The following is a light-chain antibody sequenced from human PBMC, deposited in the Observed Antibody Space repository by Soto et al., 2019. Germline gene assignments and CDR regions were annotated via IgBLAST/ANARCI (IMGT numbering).Light chain of an antibody. CDR3: QQSYNSPPIT. CDR1: QSIFSS. CDR2: AAS. V-gene: IGKV1-39*01. J-gene: IGKJ5*01. Sequence: DIQLPQSPSSVSASVGDRVTSTCRAGQSIFSSLNWYQQRPGKAPTLLIYAASSLQSGVPSRFRGSGYGTDFALTITSLQPEDFATYYCQQSYNSPPITFGQGTRLEIK.